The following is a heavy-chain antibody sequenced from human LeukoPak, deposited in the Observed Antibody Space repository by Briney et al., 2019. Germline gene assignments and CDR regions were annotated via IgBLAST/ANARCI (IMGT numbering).Heavy chain of an antibody. V-gene: IGHV3-30-3*01. CDR1: GFTFSSYA. CDR2: ISYDGSNK. Sequence: GRSLRLSCAASGFTFSSYAMHWVRQAPGKGLEWVAVISYDGSNKYYADSVKGRFTISRDNSKNTLYLQMNSLRAEDTAVYYCARVTYSSGWYTFDYWGQGTLVTVSS. J-gene: IGHJ4*02. CDR3: ARVTYSSGWYTFDY. D-gene: IGHD6-19*01.